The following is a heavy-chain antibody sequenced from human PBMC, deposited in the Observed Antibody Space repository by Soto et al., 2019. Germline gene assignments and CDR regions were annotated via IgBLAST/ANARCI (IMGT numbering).Heavy chain of an antibody. D-gene: IGHD5-18*01. CDR3: AKRGYSYGFDY. V-gene: IGHV3-30*18. CDR1: GFTFSSYG. Sequence: QVQLVESGGGVVQPGRSLRLSCAASGFTFSSYGMHWVRQAPGKGLEWVAVISYDGSNKYYADSVKGRFTISRDNSKNTLYLQMNSLRAEDTAVYYCAKRGYSYGFDYWGQGTLVTVSS. CDR2: ISYDGSNK. J-gene: IGHJ4*02.